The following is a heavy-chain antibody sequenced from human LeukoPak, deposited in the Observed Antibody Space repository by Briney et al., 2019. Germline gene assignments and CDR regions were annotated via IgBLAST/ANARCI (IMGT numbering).Heavy chain of an antibody. CDR2: IKSQTDGGTT. CDR3: TTDGGGVHYYDSSGYYYSRWAFDI. D-gene: IGHD3-22*01. J-gene: IGHJ3*02. V-gene: IGHV3-15*01. Sequence: GGSLRPSCAASGFTFSNAWMSWVRQAPGKGLEWVGRIKSQTDGGTTDYAAPVKGRFTISRDDSKNTLYPQMNSLKTEDTAVYYCTTDGGGVHYYDSSGYYYSRWAFDIWGQGTMVTVSS. CDR1: GFTFSNAW.